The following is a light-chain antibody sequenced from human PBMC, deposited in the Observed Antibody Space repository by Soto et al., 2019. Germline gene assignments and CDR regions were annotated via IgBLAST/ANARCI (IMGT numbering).Light chain of an antibody. J-gene: IGKJ1*01. CDR3: QQYSNWPPWT. CDR2: RAS. Sequence: EIVMTQSPATLAVSPGETATLSCRASQSLSGNLAWYQQKPGQAPRLLIFRASTRATGVPARFSGRGSRTEFTLTISGLQSEDFAVYYCQQYSNWPPWTFGPGTKVDIK. CDR1: QSLSGN. V-gene: IGKV3-15*01.